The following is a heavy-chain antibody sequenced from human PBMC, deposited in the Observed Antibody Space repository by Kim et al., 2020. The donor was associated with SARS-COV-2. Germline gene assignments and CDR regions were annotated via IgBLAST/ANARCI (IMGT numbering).Heavy chain of an antibody. Sequence: SETLSLTCTVSGGSISSGGYYWSWIRQHPGKGLEWIGYIYYSGSTPYNPSLKSRVTISVDTSKNQFSLKLSSVTAADTAVYYCARDNRWAAAEGGGWFDPWGQGTLVTVSS. CDR3: ARDNRWAAAEGGGWFDP. CDR1: GGSISSGGYY. V-gene: IGHV4-31*03. J-gene: IGHJ5*02. D-gene: IGHD6-13*01. CDR2: IYYSGST.